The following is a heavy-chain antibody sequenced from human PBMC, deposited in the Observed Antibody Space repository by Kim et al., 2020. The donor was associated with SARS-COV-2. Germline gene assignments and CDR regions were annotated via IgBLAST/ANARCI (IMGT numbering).Heavy chain of an antibody. D-gene: IGHD6-6*01. Sequence: SETLSLTCAVYGGSFSGYYWSWIRQPPGKGLEWIGEINHSGSTNYNPSLKSRVTISVDTSKNQFSLKLSSVTAADTAVYYCARGVFGQLANFDYWGQGTLVTASS. CDR1: GGSFSGYY. J-gene: IGHJ4*02. CDR2: INHSGST. CDR3: ARGVFGQLANFDY. V-gene: IGHV4-34*01.